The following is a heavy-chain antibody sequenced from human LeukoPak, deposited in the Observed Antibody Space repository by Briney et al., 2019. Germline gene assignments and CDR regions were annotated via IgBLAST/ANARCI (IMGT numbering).Heavy chain of an antibody. D-gene: IGHD3-22*01. CDR2: ISGSGGST. CDR1: GSTFSSYA. Sequence: GGSLRLSCAASGSTFSSYAMSWVRQAPGKGLEWVSAISGSGGSTYYADSVKGRFTISRDNSKNTLYLQMNSLRAEDTAVYYCAKGGYYDSSGYVDYWGQGTLVTVSS. J-gene: IGHJ4*02. V-gene: IGHV3-23*01. CDR3: AKGGYYDSSGYVDY.